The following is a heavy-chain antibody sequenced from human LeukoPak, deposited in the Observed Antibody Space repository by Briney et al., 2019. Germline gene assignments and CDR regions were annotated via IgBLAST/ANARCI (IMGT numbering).Heavy chain of an antibody. V-gene: IGHV1-18*01. J-gene: IGHJ5*02. CDR2: ISAYNGNT. CDR1: GYTFTSYG. CDR3: AREGDSHLDQWFDP. Sequence: GPVKVSCKASGYTFTSYGISWVRQAPGQGLEWMGWISAYNGNTNYAQKLQGRVTMTTDTSTGTAYMELRSLRSDDTAVYYCAREGDSHLDQWFDPWGQGTLVTVSS. D-gene: IGHD6-13*01.